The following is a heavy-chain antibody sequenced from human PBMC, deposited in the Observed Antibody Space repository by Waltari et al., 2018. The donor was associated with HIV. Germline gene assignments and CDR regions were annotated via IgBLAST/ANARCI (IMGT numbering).Heavy chain of an antibody. CDR2: INVDGRTT. D-gene: IGHD3-22*01. CDR3: ATGVRYYGP. V-gene: IGHV3-74*02. CDR1: EIIFSNYW. Sequence: DVQVVESGGGSVQPGGSLRLSCEASEIIFSNYWMYWVRQAPGKGLVGVSRINVDGRTTNYGDSVRGRFTISRDNAKNTLYLQMNSLFVDDTATYFCATGVRYYGPWGQGTRVTVSS. J-gene: IGHJ5*02.